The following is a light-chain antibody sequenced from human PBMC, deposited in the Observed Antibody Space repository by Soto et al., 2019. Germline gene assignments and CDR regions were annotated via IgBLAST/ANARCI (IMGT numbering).Light chain of an antibody. J-gene: IGLJ3*02. CDR3: CSYAHTSRV. V-gene: IGLV2-11*01. Sequence: QSALTQPRSVSGSPGQSVTFSCTGTSGDIGAYNYVSWYQFHPGKAPKMIIYGVNKRPSGVPDRFSGSKSGNTASLTISWLQAEDEADYYCCSYAHTSRVFGGGTQLTVL. CDR2: GVN. CDR1: SGDIGAYNY.